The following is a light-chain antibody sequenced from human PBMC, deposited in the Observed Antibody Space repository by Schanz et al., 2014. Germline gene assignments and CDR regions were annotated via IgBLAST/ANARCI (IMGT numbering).Light chain of an antibody. CDR3: AAWDDTLSAPYV. J-gene: IGLJ1*01. Sequence: QSVLTQPPSVSGALGQRVTISCAGSSANLGANYDVHWYQQFPGTAPKLLIFANHNRASGVPDRFSGSKSGASASLAISGLRSEDEADYYCAAWDDTLSAPYVFGTGTKLTVL. V-gene: IGLV1-40*01. CDR2: ANH. CDR1: SANLGANYD.